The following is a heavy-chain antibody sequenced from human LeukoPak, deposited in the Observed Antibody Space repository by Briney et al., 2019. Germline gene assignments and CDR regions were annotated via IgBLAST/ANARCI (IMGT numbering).Heavy chain of an antibody. CDR1: GGSFSGYY. Sequence: SETLSLTCAVHGGSFSGYYWSWIRQPPGKGLEWIGEINHSGSTNYNPSLKSRVTISVDTSKNQFSLKLSSVTAADTAVYYCARVVLLYSSGWRFDYWGQGTLVTVSS. V-gene: IGHV4-34*01. D-gene: IGHD6-19*01. CDR3: ARVVLLYSSGWRFDY. J-gene: IGHJ4*02. CDR2: INHSGST.